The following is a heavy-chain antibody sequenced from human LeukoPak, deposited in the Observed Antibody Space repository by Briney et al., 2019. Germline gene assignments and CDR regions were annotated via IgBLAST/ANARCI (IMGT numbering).Heavy chain of an antibody. CDR3: VRDRELFY. CDR1: GGSISIYY. V-gene: IGHV4-59*01. J-gene: IGHJ4*02. CDR2: VYNSGST. D-gene: IGHD1-7*01. Sequence: AETLSLTCTISGGSISIYYWSWIRQPPGKGLEWLGYVYNSGSTDYNPSLKSRVTISADTSKNQFSLKLSSVTAADTAVYYCVRDRELFYWGQGTLVTVSS.